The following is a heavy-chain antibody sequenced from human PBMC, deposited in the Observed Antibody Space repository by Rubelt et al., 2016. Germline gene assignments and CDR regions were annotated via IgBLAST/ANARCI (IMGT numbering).Heavy chain of an antibody. CDR2: ISYDGSNK. V-gene: IGHV3-30*04. Sequence: VQLVASGGGLVQPGGSLRLSCAASGFTFSSYAMHWVRQAPGKGLEWVAVISYDGSNKYSADSVQGRFRMSRDKSKNTLYRQMNSLRAKDTAVYYCARAGVTTADAFDIWGQGTMVTVSS. CDR1: GFTFSSYA. CDR3: ARAGVTTADAFDI. D-gene: IGHD4-11*01. J-gene: IGHJ3*02.